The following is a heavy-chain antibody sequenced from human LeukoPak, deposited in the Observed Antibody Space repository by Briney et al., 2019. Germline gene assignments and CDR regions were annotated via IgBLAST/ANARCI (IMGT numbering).Heavy chain of an antibody. CDR3: ARTVAGGPIDY. Sequence: PSETLSLTCTVSGGSISSSSYYWGWIRQPPGKGLEWIGSIYYSGSTYYNPSLKSRVTVSVDRSKDQFSLKLSSVTAADTAVYYCARTVAGGPIDYWGQGTLVTVSS. CDR1: GGSISSSSYY. CDR2: IYYSGST. D-gene: IGHD6-13*01. J-gene: IGHJ4*02. V-gene: IGHV4-39*07.